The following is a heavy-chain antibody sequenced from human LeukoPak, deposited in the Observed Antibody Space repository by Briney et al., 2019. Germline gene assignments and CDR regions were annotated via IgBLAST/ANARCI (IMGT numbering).Heavy chain of an antibody. CDR3: ARVLVRTYDY. Sequence: PGGSLRLSCAASGFTFSSYGMHWVRQAPGKGLEWVAVISYDGSEKYYVDSVKGRFTISRDNAKNSLYLQMNSLRAEDTAVYYCARVLVRTYDYWGQGTLVTVSS. D-gene: IGHD4-23*01. CDR1: GFTFSSYG. CDR2: ISYDGSEK. J-gene: IGHJ4*02. V-gene: IGHV3-33*05.